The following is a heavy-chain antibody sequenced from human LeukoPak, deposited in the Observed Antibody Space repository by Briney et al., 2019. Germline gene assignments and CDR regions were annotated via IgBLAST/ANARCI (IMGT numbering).Heavy chain of an antibody. D-gene: IGHD2-2*02. CDR3: ARGGYCSSTSCYIPGYMDV. CDR2: ISSSSSTI. Sequence: GESLKISCAASGFTFSSYSMNWVRQAPGKGLEWVSYISSSSSTIYYADSVKGRFTISRDNAKNSLYLQMNSLRAEDTAVYYCARGGYCSSTSCYIPGYMDVWGKGTTVTVSS. V-gene: IGHV3-48*04. CDR1: GFTFSSYS. J-gene: IGHJ6*03.